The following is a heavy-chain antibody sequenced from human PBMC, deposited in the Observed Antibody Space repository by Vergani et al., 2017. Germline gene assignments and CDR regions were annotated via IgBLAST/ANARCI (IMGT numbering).Heavy chain of an antibody. CDR3: ASDRYYLGSGSYPYFYYYGLDV. D-gene: IGHD3-10*01. J-gene: IGHJ6*02. CDR2: ISSSSSYI. V-gene: IGHV3-21*01. CDR1: GFTFSSYS. Sequence: EVQLVESGGGLVKRGGSLRLSCAASGFTFSSYSMNWVRQAPGKGLEWVSSISSSSSYIHYSDSLKGRFTISRDNAKSSLYLQMNSLRAEDTDVYYCASDRYYLGSGSYPYFYYYGLDVWGQGTAVTVSS.